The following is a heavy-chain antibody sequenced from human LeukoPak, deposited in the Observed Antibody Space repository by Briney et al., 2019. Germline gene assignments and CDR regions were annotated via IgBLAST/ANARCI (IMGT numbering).Heavy chain of an antibody. D-gene: IGHD3-10*01. CDR3: ARVDVTMVRGVADYYYYYGMDV. V-gene: IGHV4-31*03. Sequence: SETLSLTCTVSGGSISSGGYYWSWIRQHPGKGLEWIGYIYYSGSTYYNPSLKSRVTISVDTSKNQFSLKLSSVTAADTAVYYCARVDVTMVRGVADYYYYYGMDVWGKGTTVTVSS. CDR2: IYYSGST. CDR1: GGSISSGGYY. J-gene: IGHJ6*04.